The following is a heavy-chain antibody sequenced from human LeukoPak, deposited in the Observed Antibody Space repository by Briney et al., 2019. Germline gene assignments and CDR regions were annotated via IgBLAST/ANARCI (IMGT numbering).Heavy chain of an antibody. CDR1: GFTFSDYA. J-gene: IGHJ6*03. CDR3: AKATATGEGYYFYYMDV. V-gene: IGHV3-23*01. D-gene: IGHD7-27*01. CDR2: VNGRVSTT. Sequence: GGSLRLSCAASGFASGFTFSDYAASWVRQAPGKGPEWVPSVNGRVSTTYYADSVRGRFTIARDNPKNTVYLQIISLGADDTAVYFCAKATATGEGYYFYYMDVWGKGTTVTVSS.